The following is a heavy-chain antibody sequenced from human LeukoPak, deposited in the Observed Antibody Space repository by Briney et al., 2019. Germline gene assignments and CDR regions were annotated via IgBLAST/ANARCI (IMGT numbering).Heavy chain of an antibody. CDR2: INPSGGST. J-gene: IGHJ4*02. V-gene: IGHV1-46*01. D-gene: IGHD5-18*01. CDR1: GYTFTSYY. Sequence: ASVKVSCKASGYTFTSYYMHWVRQAPGQGLEWMGIINPSGGSTSYAQKFQGRVTMTRDTSTSTVYMELSSLRSEDAAVYYCARDDSKRGYTYWGQGTLVTVSS. CDR3: ARDDSKRGYTY.